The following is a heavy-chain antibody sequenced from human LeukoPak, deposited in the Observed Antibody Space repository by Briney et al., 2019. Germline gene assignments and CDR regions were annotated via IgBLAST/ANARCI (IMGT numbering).Heavy chain of an antibody. CDR1: GGSISSGSYY. J-gene: IGHJ4*02. CDR3: ARVGIAAAGGYYFDY. CDR2: IYTSGST. D-gene: IGHD6-13*01. Sequence: SETLSLTCTVSGGSISSGSYYWSWIRQPAGKGLEWIGRIYTSGSTNYNPSLKSRVTMSVDTSKNQFSLKLSSVTAADTAVYYCARVGIAAAGGYYFDYWGQGTLVTVSS. V-gene: IGHV4-61*02.